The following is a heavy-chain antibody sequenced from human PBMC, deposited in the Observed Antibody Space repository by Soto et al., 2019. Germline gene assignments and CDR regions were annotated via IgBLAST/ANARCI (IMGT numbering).Heavy chain of an antibody. CDR2: ISDRSISR. CDR1: GFIFRNYA. V-gene: IGHV3-23*01. Sequence: SLRLSCAASGFIFRNYAMAWVRQAPGKRLQGVSSISDRSISRYYADSVNGRFTISRDNSKDTVYLEMNSPTVEDTAVYHCAKVASSNWLNWFGHWGQGTLVTVSS. CDR3: AKVASSNWLNWFGH. J-gene: IGHJ5*02. D-gene: IGHD6-13*01.